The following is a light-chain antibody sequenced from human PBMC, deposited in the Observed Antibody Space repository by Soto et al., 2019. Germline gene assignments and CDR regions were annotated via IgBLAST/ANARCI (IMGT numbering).Light chain of an antibody. CDR3: QQYGSSRT. Sequence: EIVLTQSPGTLSLSPGERATLSCRASQSVSSNYLAWYQQKPGQAPRLLIYGASSRATGIPDRFSGSGSGTDFTLTSSRLEPEDVAVYYCQQYGSSRTFGQGTKVEIK. J-gene: IGKJ1*01. CDR1: QSVSSNY. V-gene: IGKV3-20*01. CDR2: GAS.